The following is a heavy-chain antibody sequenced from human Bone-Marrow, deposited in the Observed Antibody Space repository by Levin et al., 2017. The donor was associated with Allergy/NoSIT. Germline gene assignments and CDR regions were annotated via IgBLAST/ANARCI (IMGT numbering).Heavy chain of an antibody. CDR3: VKSAGTTSPWAYFDF. CDR1: GFAFDDHS. D-gene: IGHD1-14*01. J-gene: IGHJ4*02. Sequence: GGSLRLSCAASGFAFDDHSMHWVRQAPGQGLEWVSFISADGNSVFYGDSMKGRFTIYRDNSRNSLSLQMHSLRPEDTALYYCVKSAGTTSPWAYFDFWGQGALVIVSS. CDR2: ISADGNSV. V-gene: IGHV3-43*01.